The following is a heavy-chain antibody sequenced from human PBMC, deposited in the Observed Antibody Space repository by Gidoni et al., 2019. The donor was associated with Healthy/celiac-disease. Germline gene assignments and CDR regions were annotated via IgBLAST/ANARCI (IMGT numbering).Heavy chain of an antibody. D-gene: IGHD3-10*01. Sequence: QVQLVQSGAEVKKPGASVKVSCKASGYTFTRYAMHWVRQAPGQRLEWMGWINAGNGNTKYSQKFQGRVTITRDTSASTAYMELSSLRSEDTAVYYCARDPITMVQGVIINYYYMDVWGKGTTVTVSS. CDR1: GYTFTRYA. V-gene: IGHV1-3*01. CDR2: INAGNGNT. CDR3: ARDPITMVQGVIINYYYMDV. J-gene: IGHJ6*03.